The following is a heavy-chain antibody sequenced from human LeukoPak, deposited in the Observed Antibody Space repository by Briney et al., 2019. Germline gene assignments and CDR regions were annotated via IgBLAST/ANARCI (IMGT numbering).Heavy chain of an antibody. D-gene: IGHD3-3*01. CDR1: GGSISSGSYY. CDR3: ARFDLEWLCAIDY. CDR2: IYTSGST. Sequence: SQTLSLTCTVSGGSISSGSYYWSWIRQPAGKGLEWIGRIYTSGSTNYNPSLKSRGTISVDTSKNQFSLKLSSVTAADTAVYYCARFDLEWLCAIDYWGQGTLVTVSS. V-gene: IGHV4-61*02. J-gene: IGHJ4*02.